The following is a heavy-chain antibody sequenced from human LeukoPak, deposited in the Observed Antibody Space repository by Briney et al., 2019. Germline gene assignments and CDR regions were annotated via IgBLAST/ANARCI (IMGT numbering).Heavy chain of an antibody. V-gene: IGHV3-74*01. Sequence: GRSLRLSCAASGFTFSSPWIHWVRQAPGKWLVWVSCISGDGSSTSYGDSVQARFTISRDNGMNTLYLQMNSLRAEDTAVCYCARTIPYYYGMDVWGQGTAVTVSS. J-gene: IGHJ6*02. CDR3: ARTIPYYYGMDV. D-gene: IGHD3-9*01. CDR1: GFTFSSPW. CDR2: ISGDGSST.